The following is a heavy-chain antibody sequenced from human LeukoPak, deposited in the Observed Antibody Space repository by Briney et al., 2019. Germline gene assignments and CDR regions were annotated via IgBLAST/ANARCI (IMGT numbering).Heavy chain of an antibody. Sequence: PGRSLRLSCAASGFTFYIYAIHWVRQAPGKGLQWVAVIGDDGSHEDYVDSVKGRFTISRDNSKNTLYLQMSSLRAEDTAVYYCARDTTGHYDYWGQGTLVTVSS. CDR2: IGDDGSHE. D-gene: IGHD1-1*01. CDR3: ARDTTGHYDY. J-gene: IGHJ4*02. CDR1: GFTFYIYA. V-gene: IGHV3-30-3*01.